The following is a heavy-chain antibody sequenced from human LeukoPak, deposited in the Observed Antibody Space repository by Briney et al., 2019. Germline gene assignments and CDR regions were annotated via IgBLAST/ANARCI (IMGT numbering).Heavy chain of an antibody. CDR1: GGSISSSSYY. V-gene: IGHV4-39*07. CDR3: ARDGGYGSGNYYFDY. CDR2: IYYSGST. J-gene: IGHJ4*02. Sequence: SETLSLTCTVSGGSISSSSYYWGWIRQPPGKGLEWIGSIYYSGSTYYNPSLKSRVTISVDTSKNQFSLKLSSVTAADTAVYYCARDGGYGSGNYYFDYWGQGTLVTVSS. D-gene: IGHD3-10*01.